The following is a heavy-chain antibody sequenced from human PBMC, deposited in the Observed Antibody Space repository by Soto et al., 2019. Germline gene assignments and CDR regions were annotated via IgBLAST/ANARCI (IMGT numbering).Heavy chain of an antibody. Sequence: GGSLRLSCAASGFTFSSYAMSWVRQAPGKGLEWVSAISGSGGSTYYADSVKGRFTISRDNSKNTLYLQMNSLRAEDTAVYYCAKDRTLGVLMAWYFDLWGRGTLVTVSS. CDR2: ISGSGGST. CDR1: GFTFSSYA. CDR3: AKDRTLGVLMAWYFDL. V-gene: IGHV3-23*01. D-gene: IGHD2-8*01. J-gene: IGHJ2*01.